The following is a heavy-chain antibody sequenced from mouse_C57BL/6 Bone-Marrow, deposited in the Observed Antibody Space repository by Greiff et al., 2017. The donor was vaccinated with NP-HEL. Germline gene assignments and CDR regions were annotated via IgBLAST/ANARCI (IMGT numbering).Heavy chain of an antibody. CDR3: ARWLLEYFDV. V-gene: IGHV5-4*03. CDR2: ISDGGSYT. J-gene: IGHJ1*03. Sequence: EVMLVESGGGLVKPGGSLKLSCAASGFTFSSYAMSWVRQTPEKRLGWVATISDGGSYTYYPDNVKGRFTISRDNAKNNLYLQMSHLKSEDTAMYYCARWLLEYFDVWGTGTTVTVSS. D-gene: IGHD2-3*01. CDR1: GFTFSSYA.